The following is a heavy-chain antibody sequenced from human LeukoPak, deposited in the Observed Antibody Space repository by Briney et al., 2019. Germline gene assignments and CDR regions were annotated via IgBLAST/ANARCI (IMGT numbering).Heavy chain of an antibody. V-gene: IGHV4-39*01. CDR3: ARLLWFGELSYFDY. CDR1: GGSISSSSYY. J-gene: IGHJ4*02. Sequence: SETLSLTCTVSGGSISSSSYYWGWIRQPPGTGLEWIGSIYYSGSTYYNPSLKSRVTISVDTSKNQFSLKLSSVTAADTAVYYCARLLWFGELSYFDYWGQGTLVTVSS. D-gene: IGHD3-10*01. CDR2: IYYSGST.